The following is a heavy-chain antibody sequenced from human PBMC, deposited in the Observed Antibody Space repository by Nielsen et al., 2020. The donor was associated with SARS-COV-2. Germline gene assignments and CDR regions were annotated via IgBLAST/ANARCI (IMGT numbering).Heavy chain of an antibody. V-gene: IGHV3-7*01. CDR1: GFTFSSYW. D-gene: IGHD3-22*01. J-gene: IGHJ4*02. Sequence: GESLKISCAASGFTFSSYWMSWVRQAPGKGLEWVANIKQDGSEKYYVDSVKGRFTISRDNSKNTLYLQMNSLRAEDTAVYYCARGDSSGYPNYFDYWGQGTLVTVSS. CDR2: IKQDGSEK. CDR3: ARGDSSGYPNYFDY.